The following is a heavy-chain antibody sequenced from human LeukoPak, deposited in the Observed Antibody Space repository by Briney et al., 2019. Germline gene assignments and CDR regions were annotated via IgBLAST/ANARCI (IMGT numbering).Heavy chain of an antibody. D-gene: IGHD2-15*01. CDR3: AKSACSGGSCYGNFDY. V-gene: IGHV3-23*01. Sequence: GGSLRLSCAASGFTFSSYAMSWVRQAPGKGLEWVSAISGSGGSTYYADSVKGRFTISRDSSKNTLYLQMNSLRAEDTAVYYCAKSACSGGSCYGNFDYWGQGTLVTVSS. J-gene: IGHJ4*02. CDR2: ISGSGGST. CDR1: GFTFSSYA.